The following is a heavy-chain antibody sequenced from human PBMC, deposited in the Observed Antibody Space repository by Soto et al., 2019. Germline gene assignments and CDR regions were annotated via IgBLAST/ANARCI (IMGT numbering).Heavy chain of an antibody. Sequence: GESLSLSCAASGFTFSSYWLHWVRHAPGKGMVLVSRMNSDGSSTSYADSVKGRFTSARDNAKTTMYLQMNRLRAEDTAVYYFASGFESSGWDYYFDYWGQGTLVTVSS. CDR1: GFTFSSYW. D-gene: IGHD6-19*01. J-gene: IGHJ4*02. CDR2: MNSDGSST. V-gene: IGHV3-74*01. CDR3: ASGFESSGWDYYFDY.